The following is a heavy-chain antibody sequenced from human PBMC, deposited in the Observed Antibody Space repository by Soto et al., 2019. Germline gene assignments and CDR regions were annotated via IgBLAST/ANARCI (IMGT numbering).Heavy chain of an antibody. D-gene: IGHD3-10*01. V-gene: IGHV4-31*03. J-gene: IGHJ6*02. Sequence: TLSLTCTVSGGSISSGGYYWSWIRQHPGRGLEWIGYIYYSGSTYYNPSLKSRVTISVDTSKNQFSLKLSSVTAADTAVYYCARVFGFGGMDVWGQGTTVTVSS. CDR2: IYYSGST. CDR1: GGSISSGGYY. CDR3: ARVFGFGGMDV.